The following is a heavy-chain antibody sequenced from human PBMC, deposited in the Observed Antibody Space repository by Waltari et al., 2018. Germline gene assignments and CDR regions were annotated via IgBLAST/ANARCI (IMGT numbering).Heavy chain of an antibody. CDR2: IRYDGSNK. V-gene: IGHV3-30*02. D-gene: IGHD1-26*01. CDR1: GFTFSSYG. CDR3: AKGISGSHAFDI. Sequence: QVQLVESGGGVVQPGGSLRLSCAASGFTFSSYGMHWVRQAPGKGLEWVAFIRYDGSNKYYADSVKGRFTISRDNSKNTLYLQMNSLRAEDTAVYYCAKGISGSHAFDIWGQGTMVTVSS. J-gene: IGHJ3*02.